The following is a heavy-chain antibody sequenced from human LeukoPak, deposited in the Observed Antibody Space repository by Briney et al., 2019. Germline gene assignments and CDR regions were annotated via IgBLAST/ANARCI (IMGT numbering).Heavy chain of an antibody. CDR2: MNPNSGNT. CDR3: ARGKLELRTYYYYGMDV. D-gene: IGHD1-7*01. CDR1: GYTFTSYD. V-gene: IGHV1-8*01. J-gene: IGHJ6*02. Sequence: ASVKVSCKASGYTFTSYDINWVRQATGQGLEWMGWMNPNSGNTGYAQKFQGRVTMTRNTSISTAYMELSSLRSEDTAVYYCARGKLELRTYYYYGMDVWGQGTTDTVSS.